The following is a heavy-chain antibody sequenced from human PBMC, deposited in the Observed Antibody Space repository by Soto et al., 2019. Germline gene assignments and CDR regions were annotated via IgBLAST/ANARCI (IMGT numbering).Heavy chain of an antibody. CDR1: GFPFSIYS. CDR3: AGSVEGHFDY. J-gene: IGHJ4*02. D-gene: IGHD6-19*01. V-gene: IGHV3-48*02. Sequence: EVQLVESGGGLVQPGGSLRLTCVASGFPFSIYSMNWVRQAPGKGLEWSSYITSDTNTIKYADSVKGRFTISRDNAKNLVYLQRNSLRDEDTAVYFCAGSVEGHFDYWGQGTVVTVSS. CDR2: ITSDTNTI.